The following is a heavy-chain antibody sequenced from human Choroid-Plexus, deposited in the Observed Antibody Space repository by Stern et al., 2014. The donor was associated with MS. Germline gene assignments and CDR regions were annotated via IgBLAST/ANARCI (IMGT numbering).Heavy chain of an antibody. CDR1: GFTFGSCA. J-gene: IGHJ5*02. Sequence: VPLVESGGGVVQPGRPLRLSCVASGFTFGSCAMHWGRQAPGTGLARVAGVSYDGSNKYYADSVKGRFTISRDNSQNTLDMQMSSLRPEDTAVYYCAKDRQYLTYFFDHWGQGSLVTVSS. V-gene: IGHV3-30*18. CDR2: VSYDGSNK. D-gene: IGHD2/OR15-2a*01. CDR3: AKDRQYLTYFFDH.